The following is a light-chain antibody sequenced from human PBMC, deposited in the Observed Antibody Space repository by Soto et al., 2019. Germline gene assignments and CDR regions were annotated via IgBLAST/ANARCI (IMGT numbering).Light chain of an antibody. J-gene: IGLJ2*01. CDR2: RND. V-gene: IGLV1-47*01. Sequence: QSVLTQPPSASGTPGQRVTISCSGSSSNIGSTYVFWYQQLPGAAPKLLIYRNDQRPAGVPDRFSGSKSGTSASLAISELRSEDEADYFCAAWDDSLGDPVFGGGTKLTVL. CDR3: AAWDDSLGDPV. CDR1: SSNIGSTY.